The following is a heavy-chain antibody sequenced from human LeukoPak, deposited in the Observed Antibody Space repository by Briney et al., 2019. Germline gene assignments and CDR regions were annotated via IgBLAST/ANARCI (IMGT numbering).Heavy chain of an antibody. V-gene: IGHV3-15*01. J-gene: IGHJ4*02. CDR3: TTVLHYYDSSGYDNYFDY. CDR2: IKSKTDGGTT. CDR1: GFTFSNAW. D-gene: IGHD3-22*01. Sequence: GGSLRLSCAASGFTFSNAWMSWVRQAPGKGLEWVGRIKSKTDGGTTDYAAPVKGRFTISRDDSKNTLYLQMNSLKTEDTAVYYCTTVLHYYDSSGYDNYFDYWGQGTLVTVSS.